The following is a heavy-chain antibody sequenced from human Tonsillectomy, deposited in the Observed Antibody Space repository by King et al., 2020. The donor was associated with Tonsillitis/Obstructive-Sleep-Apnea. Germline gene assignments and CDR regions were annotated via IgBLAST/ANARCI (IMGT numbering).Heavy chain of an antibody. D-gene: IGHD2-21*01. V-gene: IGHV3-48*03. CDR1: GFTFSNYE. J-gene: IGHJ4*02. CDR3: ARDKAYCGRDCYSGYFDY. CDR2: FSSSGSTI. Sequence: VQLVESGGGLVQPGGSLRLSCAASGFTFSNYEMNWVRQAPGKGLEWVSYFSSSGSTIYYADSVKGRFTISRDNAKNSLYLQMNSLRAEDAAVYYCARDKAYCGRDCYSGYFDYWGQGTLVTVSS.